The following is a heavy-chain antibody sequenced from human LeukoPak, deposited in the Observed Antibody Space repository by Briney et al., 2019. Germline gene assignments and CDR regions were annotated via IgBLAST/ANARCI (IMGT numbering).Heavy chain of an antibody. V-gene: IGHV4-39*07. CDR2: IYYSGST. CDR3: ARDNDSSGWYDAFDI. Sequence: ASETLSLTCTVSGGSISSSSYYWGWIRQPPGKGLEWIGSIYYSGSTYYNPSLKSRVTISVETSKKQISLKLSSVTAADTAVYYCARDNDSSGWYDAFDIWGQGTMVTVSS. J-gene: IGHJ3*02. CDR1: GGSISSSSYY. D-gene: IGHD6-19*01.